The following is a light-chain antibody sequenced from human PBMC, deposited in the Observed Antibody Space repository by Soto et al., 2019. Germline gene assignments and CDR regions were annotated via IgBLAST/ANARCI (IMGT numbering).Light chain of an antibody. CDR3: SSYTSKSSLI. V-gene: IGLV2-14*01. CDR2: EVS. Sequence: QSALTQPASVSGSPGQSITISCAGTMRDVGAYNLVSWYQQHPGRAPQLIIYEVSNRPSGISFRFSGSKSGNTASLPISGIKAEDEDDYYCSSYTSKSSLIFGGGTKLTVL. J-gene: IGLJ2*01. CDR1: MRDVGAYNL.